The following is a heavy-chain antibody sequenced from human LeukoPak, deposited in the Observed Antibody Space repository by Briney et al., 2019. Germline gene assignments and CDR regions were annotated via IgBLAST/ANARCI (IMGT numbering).Heavy chain of an antibody. CDR2: INHSGST. CDR3: ARARTWLPQGSDY. D-gene: IGHD6-19*01. J-gene: IGHJ4*02. V-gene: IGHV4-34*01. CDR1: GGSFSGYY. Sequence: SETLSLTCAVYGGSFSGYYWSWIRQPPGKGLVWIGEINHSGSTNYNPSLKSRVTISVDTSKNQFSLKLSSVTAADTAVYYCARARTWLPQGSDYWGQGTLVTVSS.